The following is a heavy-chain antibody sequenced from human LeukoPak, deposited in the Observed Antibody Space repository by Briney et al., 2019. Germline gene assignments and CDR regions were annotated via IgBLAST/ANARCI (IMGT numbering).Heavy chain of an antibody. V-gene: IGHV5-51*01. CDR2: IYPGDSDT. J-gene: IGHJ4*02. Sequence: GESLKISCKGSGYSFTSYWIGWVRQMPGKGLEWMGIIYPGDSDTRYSPSFQGQVTISADKSISTAYLQWSSLKASDTAMYYCARRDDSSGYYSDPFDYWGQGTLVTVSS. D-gene: IGHD3-22*01. CDR3: ARRDDSSGYYSDPFDY. CDR1: GYSFTSYW.